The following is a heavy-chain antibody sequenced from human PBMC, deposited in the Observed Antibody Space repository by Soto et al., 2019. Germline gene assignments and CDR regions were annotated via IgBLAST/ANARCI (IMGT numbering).Heavy chain of an antibody. J-gene: IGHJ5*02. CDR3: ASSEGYSGYDA. V-gene: IGHV1-69*01. Sequence: QVQLVQSGAEVKKPGSSVKVSCKASGGTFSSYAISWVRQAPGQGLEWIGGIIPIFGTANYAQRFQGRVTITAAESTRTDYMELSRLRSEETSVYYCASSEGYSGYDAWGQGTLVTVSS. CDR2: IIPIFGTA. CDR1: GGTFSSYA. D-gene: IGHD5-12*01.